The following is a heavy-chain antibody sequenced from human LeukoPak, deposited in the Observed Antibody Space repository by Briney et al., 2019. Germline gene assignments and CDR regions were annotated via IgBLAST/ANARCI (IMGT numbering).Heavy chain of an antibody. V-gene: IGHV4-59*08. J-gene: IGHJ6*02. Sequence: TSETLSLTCTVSGASISSYYWSWIRQPPGKGLEWIGYVYYSGSTNYNPSLKSRVSISVDTSTNQFSLKLSSVTAADTAVYYCARPGYCSGGSCDPSDYYYGMDVRGQGTTVTVSS. D-gene: IGHD2-15*01. CDR1: GASISSYY. CDR2: VYYSGST. CDR3: ARPGYCSGGSCDPSDYYYGMDV.